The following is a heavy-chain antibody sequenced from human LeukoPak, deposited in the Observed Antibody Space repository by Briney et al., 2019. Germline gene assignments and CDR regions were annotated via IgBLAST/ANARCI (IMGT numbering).Heavy chain of an antibody. CDR2: ISDSGSLT. D-gene: IGHD3-10*01. CDR3: ARERVMYYYGAGSPDY. V-gene: IGHV3-23*01. CDR1: GFAFSNLA. J-gene: IGHJ4*02. Sequence: GSLRLSCAASGFAFSNLAMGWVRQAPGQGLEWVSVISDSGSLTYYADSVKGRFTISRDNAKNTLYLQMNSLRAEDTAVYYCARERVMYYYGAGSPDYWGQGTLVTVSS.